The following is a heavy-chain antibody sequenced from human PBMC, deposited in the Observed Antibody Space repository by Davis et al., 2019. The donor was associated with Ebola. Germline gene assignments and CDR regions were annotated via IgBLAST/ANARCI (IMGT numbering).Heavy chain of an antibody. Sequence: GESLKISCRASGFAFSTYWMSWVRQAPGKGLEWVANIKDDGSKIYYMDSVKGRFTISRDNAKNSLYLQMNSLRVEDTGVYYCARDPIIAQIVPSYGMDVWGPGTTVTVSS. D-gene: IGHD3-16*02. V-gene: IGHV3-7*01. CDR3: ARDPIIAQIVPSYGMDV. CDR2: IKDDGSKI. CDR1: GFAFSTYW. J-gene: IGHJ6*02.